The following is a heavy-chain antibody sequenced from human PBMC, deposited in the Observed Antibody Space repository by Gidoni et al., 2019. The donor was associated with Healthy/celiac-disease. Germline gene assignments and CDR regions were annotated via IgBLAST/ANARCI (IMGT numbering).Heavy chain of an antibody. CDR1: GGSFSGYY. D-gene: IGHD1-26*01. J-gene: IGHJ4*02. V-gene: IGHV4-34*01. CDR3: ARTRVGATTPVDY. Sequence: QVQLQQWGAGLLKPSETLSLTCAVYGGSFSGYYWSWIRQPPGKGLEWIGEINHSGSTNYNPSLKSRVTISVDTSKNQFSLKLSSVTAADTAVYYCARTRVGATTPVDYWGQGTLVTVSS. CDR2: INHSGST.